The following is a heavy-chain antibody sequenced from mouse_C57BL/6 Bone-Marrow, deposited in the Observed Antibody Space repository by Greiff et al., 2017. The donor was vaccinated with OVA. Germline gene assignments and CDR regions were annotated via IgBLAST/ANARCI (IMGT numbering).Heavy chain of an antibody. CDR3: ARGNFTTFFDY. CDR2: ISDGGSYT. Sequence: DVKLVESGGGLVKPGGSLKLSCAASGFTFSSYAMSWVRQTPEKRLEWVATISDGGSYTYYPDNVKGRFTISRDTAKNNLYLQMSHLKSEDTAMYYCARGNFTTFFDYWGQGTTLTVSS. CDR1: GFTFSSYA. J-gene: IGHJ2*01. V-gene: IGHV5-4*03. D-gene: IGHD1-1*01.